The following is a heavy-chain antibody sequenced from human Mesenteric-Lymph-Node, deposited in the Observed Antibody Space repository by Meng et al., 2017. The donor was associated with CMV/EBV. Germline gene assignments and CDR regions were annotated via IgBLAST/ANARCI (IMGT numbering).Heavy chain of an antibody. D-gene: IGHD2-2*01. CDR2: ISSSSSTI. CDR1: GFTFSSYA. J-gene: IGHJ6*02. CDR3: ARDLYLVVPAALERSLGQYYYYGLDV. V-gene: IGHV3-48*04. Sequence: GESLKISCAASGFTFSSYAMHWVRQAPGKGLEWVSYISSSSSTIYYADSVKGRFTISRDNAKNSLYLQVNSLRAEDTAVYFCARDLYLVVPAALERSLGQYYYYGLDVWGHGTTVTVSS.